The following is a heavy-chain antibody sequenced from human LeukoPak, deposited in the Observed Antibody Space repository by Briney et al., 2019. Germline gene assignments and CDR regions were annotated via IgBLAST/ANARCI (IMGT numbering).Heavy chain of an antibody. Sequence: GGSLRLSCAASGFTFSSYAMHWVRQAPGKGLEWVAVISYDGSNKYYADSVKGRFTISRDNSKNTLYLQMNSLRAEDTAVYYCARDAGSYSGSFGYFQHWGQGTLVTVSS. CDR3: ARDAGSYSGSFGYFQH. CDR2: ISYDGSNK. J-gene: IGHJ1*01. V-gene: IGHV3-30-3*01. CDR1: GFTFSSYA. D-gene: IGHD1-26*01.